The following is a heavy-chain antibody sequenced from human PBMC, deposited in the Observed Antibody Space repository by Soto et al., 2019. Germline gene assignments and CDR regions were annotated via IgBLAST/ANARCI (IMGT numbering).Heavy chain of an antibody. CDR3: ARECGGDCHPLYYYYGMDV. V-gene: IGHV1-2*04. CDR1: GYTFTGYY. J-gene: IGHJ6*02. CDR2: INPNSGGT. Sequence: ASVKVSCKASGYTFTGYYMHWVRQAPGQGLEWMGWINPNSGGTNYAQKFQGWVTMTRDTSISTAYMELSRLRSDDTAVYYCARECGGDCHPLYYYYGMDVWGQGTTVTVSS. D-gene: IGHD2-21*02.